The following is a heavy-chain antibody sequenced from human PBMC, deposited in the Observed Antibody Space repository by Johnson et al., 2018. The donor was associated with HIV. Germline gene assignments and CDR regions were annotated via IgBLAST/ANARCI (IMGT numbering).Heavy chain of an antibody. V-gene: IGHV3-7*05. D-gene: IGHD1-26*01. CDR2: IKQDGSDT. J-gene: IGHJ3*02. Sequence: VQLVESGGGLVQPGGSLRLSCSASEFTFRDYWMAWVRQAPGRGLEWVANIKQDGSDTYYLDSVKGRFHISRDNTKNSLFLQMDTLRAGDTAVYYCARDLSEGELGHAFDSWGQGTVVTVSS. CDR3: ARDLSEGELGHAFDS. CDR1: EFTFRDYW.